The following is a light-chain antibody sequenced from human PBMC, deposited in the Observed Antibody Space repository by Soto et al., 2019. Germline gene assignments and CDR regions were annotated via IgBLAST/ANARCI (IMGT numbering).Light chain of an antibody. J-gene: IGLJ1*01. CDR2: TNN. Sequence: QSVLTQPPSVSGAPGQRVTISCTGSSSDIGAGYDVHWYQQLPGTAPKLLIYTNNNRPSGVPDRFSGSKSGTSASLAITGLQAEDEADYYCQSYDTSLGYVSGSGTKLTVL. CDR3: QSYDTSLGYV. V-gene: IGLV1-40*01. CDR1: SSDIGAGYD.